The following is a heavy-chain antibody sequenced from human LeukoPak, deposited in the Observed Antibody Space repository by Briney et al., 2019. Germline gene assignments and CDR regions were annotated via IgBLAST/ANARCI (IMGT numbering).Heavy chain of an antibody. CDR2: INGDGSTT. D-gene: IGHD1-26*01. J-gene: IGHJ4*02. CDR1: GLSFSTYW. CDR3: ATFSRSASYHFGY. V-gene: IGHV3-74*01. Sequence: GGSLRLSCAASGLSFSTYWMHWVRQAPGKELVWVSRINGDGSTTDYADSVKGRFTISRDNAKNTLYLQMNSLRAEDTSVYYCATFSRSASYHFGYWGQGTLVTVYS.